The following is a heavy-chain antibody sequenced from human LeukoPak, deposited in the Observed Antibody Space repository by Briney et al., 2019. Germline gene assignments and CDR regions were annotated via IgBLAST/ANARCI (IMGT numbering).Heavy chain of an antibody. CDR2: ISWNSDSI. V-gene: IGHV3-9*01. D-gene: IGHD3-16*02. Sequence: GRSLRLSCAASGFTFGDYAMHWVRQAPGKALGWVSGISWNSDSIGYADFVKGRFTISRDNAKNSLYLQMNSLRAEDTAVYYCARDRTRARAYYVWGSYRPSLTGFDPWGQGTLVTVSS. J-gene: IGHJ5*02. CDR1: GFTFGDYA. CDR3: ARDRTRARAYYVWGSYRPSLTGFDP.